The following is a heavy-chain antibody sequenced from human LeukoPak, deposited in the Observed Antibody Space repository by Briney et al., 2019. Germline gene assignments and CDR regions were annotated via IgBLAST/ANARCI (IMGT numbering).Heavy chain of an antibody. D-gene: IGHD3-10*01. Sequence: PSETLSLTCTVSGGSMSSYYWNWIRQPPGKGLEWIGYIYYSGSTNYNPSLKSRVTISVDTSKNQFSLKLSSVTAADTAVYYCARDPISVYGSGSYYPPSYYFDYWGQGTLVTVSS. CDR1: GGSMSSYY. CDR3: ARDPISVYGSGSYYPPSYYFDY. V-gene: IGHV4-59*12. CDR2: IYYSGST. J-gene: IGHJ4*02.